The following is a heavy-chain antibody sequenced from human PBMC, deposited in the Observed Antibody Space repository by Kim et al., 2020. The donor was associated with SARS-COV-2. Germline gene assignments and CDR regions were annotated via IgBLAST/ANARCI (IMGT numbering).Heavy chain of an antibody. V-gene: IGHV4-34*01. J-gene: IGHJ6*02. CDR2: INHSGST. Sequence: SETLSLTCAVYGGSFSGYYWSWIRQPPGKGLEWIGEINHSGSTNYNPSLKSRVTISVDTSKNQFSLKLSSVTAADTAVYYCARGFYGGNSDGGYYYYYGMDVWGQGTTVTVSS. CDR3: ARGFYGGNSDGGYYYYYGMDV. CDR1: GGSFSGYY. D-gene: IGHD4-17*01.